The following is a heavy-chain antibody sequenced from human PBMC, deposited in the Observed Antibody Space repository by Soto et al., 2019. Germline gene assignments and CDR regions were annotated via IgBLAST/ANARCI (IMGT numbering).Heavy chain of an antibody. J-gene: IGHJ6*02. V-gene: IGHV3-30*18. D-gene: IGHD3-10*01. CDR2: ISYDGSNK. CDR1: GFTFSSYG. Sequence: GGSLRLSCAASGFTFSSYGMPWVRQAPGKGLEWLAVISYDGSNKYFADSVKGRFTISRDNSKNTLYLQMNSLRAEDTAVYYCAKDQGGGSGSYYKRVRMYYYGMDVWGQGTTVTVSS. CDR3: AKDQGGGSGSYYKRVRMYYYGMDV.